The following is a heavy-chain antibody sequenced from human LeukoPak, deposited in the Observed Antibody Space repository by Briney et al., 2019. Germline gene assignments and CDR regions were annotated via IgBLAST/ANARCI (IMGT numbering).Heavy chain of an antibody. Sequence: GEPLKISCQGSGLSFTSYWIGWVRQMPGKGLKWLRIIYPGDSDTRYSASCQGQVTISADKSISTAYLQWSSLKASDTAMYYCARSRRGGSSSSDYWGQGTLVTVSS. CDR2: IYPGDSDT. CDR1: GLSFTSYW. J-gene: IGHJ4*02. D-gene: IGHD6-6*01. CDR3: ARSRRGGSSSSDY. V-gene: IGHV5-51*01.